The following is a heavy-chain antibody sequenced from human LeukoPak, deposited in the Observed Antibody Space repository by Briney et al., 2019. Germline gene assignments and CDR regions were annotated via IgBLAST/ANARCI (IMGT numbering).Heavy chain of an antibody. Sequence: GGSLRLSCAASGFTFDDYGMSWVRQAPGKGLEWVSGINWNGGSTGYADSVKGRFTISRDNAKNSLYLQMNSLRAVDTASYHCARDTIDVDTAMVTSSYNWFDPWGQGTLVTVSS. CDR3: ARDTIDVDTAMVTSSYNWFDP. J-gene: IGHJ5*02. CDR1: GFTFDDYG. D-gene: IGHD5-18*01. V-gene: IGHV3-20*01. CDR2: INWNGGST.